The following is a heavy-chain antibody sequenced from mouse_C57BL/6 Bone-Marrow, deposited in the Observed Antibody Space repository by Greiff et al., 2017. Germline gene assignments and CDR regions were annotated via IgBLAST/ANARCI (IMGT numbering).Heavy chain of an antibody. D-gene: IGHD1-1*01. J-gene: IGHJ1*03. CDR3: SRQVTTVLATKYFDD. CDR1: GFTFSSYT. Sequence: EVKLVESGGGLVKPGGSLKLSCAASGFTFSSYTMSWVRQTPEKRLQWVAAISGGGGNTYYPDSVKGRFTISRDNDKNLLYLRMSSLRSEDMALYYCSRQVTTVLATKYFDDWGTGTTVTVSS. CDR2: ISGGGGNT. V-gene: IGHV5-9*01.